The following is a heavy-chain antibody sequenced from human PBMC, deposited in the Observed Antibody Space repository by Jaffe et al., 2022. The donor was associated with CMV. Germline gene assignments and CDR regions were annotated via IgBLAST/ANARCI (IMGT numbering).Heavy chain of an antibody. V-gene: IGHV3-74*01. J-gene: IGHJ3*02. CDR1: GFTFSSYW. CDR3: ARDRATYCSGGSCLAYAFDI. CDR2: INSDGSST. D-gene: IGHD2-15*01. Sequence: EVQLVESGGGLVQPGGSLRLSCAASGFTFSSYWMHWVRQAPGKGLVWVSRINSDGSSTSYADSVKGRFTISRDNAKNTLYLQMNSLRAEDTAVYYCARDRATYCSGGSCLAYAFDIWGQGTMVTVSS.